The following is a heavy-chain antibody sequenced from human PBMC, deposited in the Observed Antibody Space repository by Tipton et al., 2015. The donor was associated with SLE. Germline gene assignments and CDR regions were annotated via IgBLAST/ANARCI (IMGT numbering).Heavy chain of an antibody. D-gene: IGHD2-8*01. J-gene: IGHJ4*02. Sequence: SLRLSCAVSGGSINSYNWWTWVRQPPGKGLEWIGVLYYSGNTYYNPSLKSPVTLSIDTSKNQFSLKLSSVTAADTAVYFCARGCCSDGVCYGFGFFDYWGQGNLVTVSS. CDR1: GGSINSYNW. CDR2: LYYSGNT. V-gene: IGHV4-4*01. CDR3: ARGCCSDGVCYGFGFFDY.